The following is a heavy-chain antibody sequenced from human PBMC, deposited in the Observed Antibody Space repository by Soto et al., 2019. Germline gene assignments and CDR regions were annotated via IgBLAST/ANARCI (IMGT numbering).Heavy chain of an antibody. CDR3: AAVLTTDDAFDI. CDR2: IVVGSGNA. CDR1: GFTFTSSA. V-gene: IGHV1-58*01. J-gene: IGHJ3*02. Sequence: SVKVSCKASGFTFTSSAVQWVRQARGQRLEWIGWIVVGSGNANYAQKFQERVTITRDMSTSTAYMELSSLRSEDTAVYYCAAVLTTDDAFDIWGQGTMVTV. D-gene: IGHD4-17*01.